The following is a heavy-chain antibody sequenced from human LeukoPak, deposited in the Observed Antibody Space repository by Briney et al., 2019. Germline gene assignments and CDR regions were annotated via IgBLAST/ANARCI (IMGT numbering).Heavy chain of an antibody. CDR1: GYTFTSYY. CDR3: ARMDRPFTYYYDSSGYYFYWFDP. J-gene: IGHJ5*02. D-gene: IGHD3-22*01. Sequence: ASVKVSCKASGYTFTSYYMHWVRQAPGQGLEWMGIINPSGGSTSYAQKFQGRVTMTRDTSTSTVYMELSSLRSEDTAVYFCARMDRPFTYYYDSSGYYFYWFDPWGQGTLVTVSS. V-gene: IGHV1-46*01. CDR2: INPSGGST.